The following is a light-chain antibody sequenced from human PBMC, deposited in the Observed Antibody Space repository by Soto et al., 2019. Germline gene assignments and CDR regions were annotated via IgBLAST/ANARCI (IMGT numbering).Light chain of an antibody. CDR1: QSVSSY. Sequence: EIVLTQSPATLSLSPGERATLSCRASQSVSSYLAWYQQKPGQAPRLLIYDASNRATGIPARFSGSGSGTDFTLTISSLEPEDFAVYYRQQXNNSPITFGQGTRLATK. V-gene: IGKV3-11*01. CDR3: QQXNNSPIT. J-gene: IGKJ5*01. CDR2: DAS.